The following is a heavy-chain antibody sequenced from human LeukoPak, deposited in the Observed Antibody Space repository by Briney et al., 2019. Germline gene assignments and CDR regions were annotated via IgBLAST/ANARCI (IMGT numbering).Heavy chain of an antibody. D-gene: IGHD1-1*01. CDR3: ARFDWNDAAFDY. CDR2: IYHGGST. J-gene: IGHJ4*02. Sequence: SETLSLTCAVSGYSISSGYYWGWIRPPPGKGLEWIGSIYHGGSTYYNPSLKSRVTISVDTSKNQFSPKLSSVTAADTAVYYCARFDWNDAAFDYWGQGTLVTVSS. CDR1: GYSISSGYY. V-gene: IGHV4-38-2*01.